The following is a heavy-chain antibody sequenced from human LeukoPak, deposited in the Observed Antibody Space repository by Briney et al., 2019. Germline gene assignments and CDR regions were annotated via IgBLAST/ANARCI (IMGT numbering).Heavy chain of an antibody. CDR2: IFYSVST. J-gene: IGHJ6*03. CDR3: ARIIVVVPAAMRDYYYMDV. CDR1: GGSISSGDYC. D-gene: IGHD2-2*01. Sequence: TSETLSLTRTVSGGSISSGDYCWSWIRQPPGKGLGWIVYIFYSVSTYYNPSRKRRVTISVDTSKNQFSLKLSSVTAADTAVYYCARIIVVVPAAMRDYYYMDVWGKGTTVTVSS. V-gene: IGHV4-30-4*08.